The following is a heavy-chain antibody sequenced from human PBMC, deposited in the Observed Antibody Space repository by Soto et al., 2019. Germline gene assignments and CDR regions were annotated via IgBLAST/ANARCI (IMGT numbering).Heavy chain of an antibody. D-gene: IGHD5-12*01. Sequence: GGSLRLSCAASGFSFRSYGMHWVRQAPGKGLEWVAVTWFDGSTKYYADSVKGRFTISRDNSKNMLYLEMNSLRAEDTAVYYCVGGFDIYPFDYWGQGTLVTVSS. J-gene: IGHJ4*01. CDR3: VGGFDIYPFDY. V-gene: IGHV3-33*01. CDR1: GFSFRSYG. CDR2: TWFDGSTK.